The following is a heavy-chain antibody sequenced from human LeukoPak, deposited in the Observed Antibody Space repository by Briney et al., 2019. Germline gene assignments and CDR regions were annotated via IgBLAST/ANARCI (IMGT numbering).Heavy chain of an antibody. Sequence: GGSLRLSCAASGFIFRSYAMSWVRQGPGKGLEWVSGISDAGGITHYSDSVKGRFTITRDNSRNTLCLQMNSLRAEDTAVYYCAKDVGYYAAGSYLDDWGQGTLVTVSS. CDR3: AKDVGYYAAGSYLDD. CDR2: ISDAGGIT. CDR1: GFIFRSYA. D-gene: IGHD3-10*01. J-gene: IGHJ4*02. V-gene: IGHV3-23*01.